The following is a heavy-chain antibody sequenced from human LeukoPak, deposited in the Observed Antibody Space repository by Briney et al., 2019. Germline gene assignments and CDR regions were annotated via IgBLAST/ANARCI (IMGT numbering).Heavy chain of an antibody. V-gene: IGHV3-7*04. Sequence: GGSLRLSCAASGFTFSDYWMSWVRQAPGKGLEWVANIKQDGSEKYYVDSMKGRFTISRDNAKNSLYLQMNSLRAEDTAVYYCAREPYAEEFDYWGQGTLVTVSS. CDR3: AREPYAEEFDY. CDR2: IKQDGSEK. D-gene: IGHD4-17*01. CDR1: GFTFSDYW. J-gene: IGHJ4*02.